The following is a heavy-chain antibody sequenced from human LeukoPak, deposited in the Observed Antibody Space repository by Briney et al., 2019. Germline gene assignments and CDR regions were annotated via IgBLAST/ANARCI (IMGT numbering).Heavy chain of an antibody. CDR3: AKGSLLSLYDILTGYYIDY. CDR2: IDHSGSA. V-gene: IGHV4-34*01. Sequence: SQTLSLTCAVYGGSFSGYYWNWIRQPPGKGLEWIGEIDHSGSAKYNPSLKSRVTISADTPKKQFSLKLSSVTAADTAVYYCAKGSLLSLYDILTGYYIDYWGQGTLVTVSS. J-gene: IGHJ4*02. D-gene: IGHD3-9*01. CDR1: GGSFSGYY.